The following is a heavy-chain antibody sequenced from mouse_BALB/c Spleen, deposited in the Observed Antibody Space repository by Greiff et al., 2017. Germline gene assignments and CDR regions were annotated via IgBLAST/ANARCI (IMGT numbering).Heavy chain of an antibody. CDR1: GFTFSSYA. CDR2: ISSGGST. J-gene: IGHJ3*01. D-gene: IGHD1-2*01. CDR3: ARVGITTSTFAY. Sequence: EVQLQQSGGGLVKPGGSLKLSCAASGFTFSSYAMSWVRQTPEKRLEWVASISSGGSTYYPDSVKGRFTISRDNARNILYLQMSSLRSEDTAMYYCARVGITTSTFAYWGQGTLVTVSA. V-gene: IGHV5-6-5*01.